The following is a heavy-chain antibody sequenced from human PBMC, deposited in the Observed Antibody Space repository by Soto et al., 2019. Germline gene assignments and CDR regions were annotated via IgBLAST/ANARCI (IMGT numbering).Heavy chain of an antibody. J-gene: IGHJ3*02. CDR2: IIPILGIA. V-gene: IGHV1-69*04. D-gene: IGHD3-9*01. CDR3: AREPYYDILTGYPDAFDI. CDR1: GGTLSSYT. Sequence: SVKVSCKASGGTLSSYTISWVRQAPGQGVEWMGRIIPILGIANYAQKFQGRVTITADKSTSTAYMELSSLRSEDTAVYYCAREPYYDILTGYPDAFDIWGQGTMVTVS.